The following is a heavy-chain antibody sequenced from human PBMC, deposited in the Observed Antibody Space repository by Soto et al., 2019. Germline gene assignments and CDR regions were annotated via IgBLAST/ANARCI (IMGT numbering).Heavy chain of an antibody. CDR1: GGSISSGGYY. Sequence: PSDTLSLTCTVSGGSISSGGYYWSWIRQHPGKGLDWIGYSYYSGSTYYNPSLKSRVTISVDTSKNQFSLKLTSVTAADTALYYCARSYGTYGTDNWFGPWGQGTLVTLSS. CDR3: ARSYGTYGTDNWFGP. CDR2: SYYSGST. V-gene: IGHV4-31*03. D-gene: IGHD1-26*01. J-gene: IGHJ5*02.